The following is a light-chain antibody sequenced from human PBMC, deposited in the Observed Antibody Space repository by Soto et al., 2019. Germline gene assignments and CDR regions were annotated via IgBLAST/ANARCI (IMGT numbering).Light chain of an antibody. Sequence: FVLTQPPSASGTPGQRVTISCSGSSSNIGSNYVYWYQQLPGTAPKLLIYRNNQRPSGVPDRFSGSKSGTSASLAISGLRSEDAADYYCAAWDDSLSGRGVFGGGTKVTVL. CDR2: RNN. V-gene: IGLV1-47*01. CDR1: SSNIGSNY. J-gene: IGLJ2*01. CDR3: AAWDDSLSGRGV.